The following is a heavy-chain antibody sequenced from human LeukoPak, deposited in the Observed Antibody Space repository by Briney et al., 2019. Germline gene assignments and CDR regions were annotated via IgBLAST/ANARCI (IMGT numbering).Heavy chain of an antibody. CDR3: ARGGGLDV. J-gene: IGHJ6*02. CDR1: GFIFSSYI. CDR2: INHNGNVN. D-gene: IGHD3-16*01. V-gene: IGHV3-7*03. Sequence: PGGSLRLSCAASGFIFSSYIMNWVRQAPGKGLEWVASINHNGNVNYYVDSVKGRFTISRDNAKNSLYLQMSNLRAEDTAVYFCARGGGLDVWGQGATVTVSS.